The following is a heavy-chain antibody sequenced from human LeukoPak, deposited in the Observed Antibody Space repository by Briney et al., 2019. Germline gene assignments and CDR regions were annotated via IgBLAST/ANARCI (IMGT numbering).Heavy chain of an antibody. D-gene: IGHD6-13*01. CDR3: ARDSSSWYLPGFDY. Sequence: GGSLRLSCAASGFTFSASYMTWVRQAPGKGLEWLSYISGDSGDTNYADSVKGRFTISRDNAKNSLYLQMNSLRAEDTAVYYCARDSSSWYLPGFDYWGQGTLVTVSS. J-gene: IGHJ4*02. CDR2: ISGDSGDT. V-gene: IGHV3-11*06. CDR1: GFTFSASY.